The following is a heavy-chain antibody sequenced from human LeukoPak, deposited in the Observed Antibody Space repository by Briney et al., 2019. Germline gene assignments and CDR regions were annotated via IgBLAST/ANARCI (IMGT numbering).Heavy chain of an antibody. CDR1: EFIVSSSY. Sequence: GGSLRLSCVASEFIVSSSYMSWVRQAPGKGLEWVSIIFRGRTTHYADSVKGRFTTSRDNSKNTLYLQMSSLRAEDTAVYYCAKDQRWESPHYLDSWGQGTLVTVSS. J-gene: IGHJ4*02. V-gene: IGHV3-53*01. CDR2: IFRGRTT. CDR3: AKDQRWESPHYLDS. D-gene: IGHD1-26*01.